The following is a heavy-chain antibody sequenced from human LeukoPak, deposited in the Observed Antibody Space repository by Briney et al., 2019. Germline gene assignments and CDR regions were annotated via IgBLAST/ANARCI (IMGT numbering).Heavy chain of an antibody. CDR1: GYTFTGYY. V-gene: IGHV1-2*02. Sequence: ASVKVSCKASGYTFTGYYMHWVRQAPGQGLEWMGWINPNSGGTNYAQKFQGRVTMTRDTSISTAYMELSRLRSDDTAVYYCARDEYYYDSSGYYYRAFDIWGQGTMVTVSS. CDR2: INPNSGGT. J-gene: IGHJ3*02. CDR3: ARDEYYYDSSGYYYRAFDI. D-gene: IGHD3-22*01.